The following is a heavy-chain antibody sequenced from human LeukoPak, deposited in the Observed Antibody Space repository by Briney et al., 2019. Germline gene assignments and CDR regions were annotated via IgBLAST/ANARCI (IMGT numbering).Heavy chain of an antibody. CDR2: IYYSGST. V-gene: IGHV4-30-4*08. Sequence: SETLSLTCTVSGDSISSGDYYWSWIRQPPGKGLEWIGYIYYSGSTYYNPSLKSRVTISVDTSKNQFPLKLSSVTAADTAVYYCASTISTSPGWFDPWGQGTLVTVSS. J-gene: IGHJ5*02. CDR1: GDSISSGDYY. D-gene: IGHD3-3*01. CDR3: ASTISTSPGWFDP.